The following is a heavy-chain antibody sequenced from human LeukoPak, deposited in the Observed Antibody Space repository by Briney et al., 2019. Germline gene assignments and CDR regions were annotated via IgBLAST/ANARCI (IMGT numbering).Heavy chain of an antibody. CDR3: ARDRTSGTQDY. CDR1: GFTFSSYA. V-gene: IGHV3-64*01. Sequence: GGSLRLSCAASGFTFSSYAMHWVRQAPGKGLEYVSAISSNGGSTYYANSVKGRFTISRDNSKNTLYLQMGSLRAEDMAVYYCARDRTSGTQDYWGQGTLVTVSS. CDR2: ISSNGGST. D-gene: IGHD1-26*01. J-gene: IGHJ4*02.